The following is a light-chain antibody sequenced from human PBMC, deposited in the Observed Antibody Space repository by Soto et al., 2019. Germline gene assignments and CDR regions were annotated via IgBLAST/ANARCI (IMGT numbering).Light chain of an antibody. CDR1: QSVSYN. J-gene: IGKJ4*01. V-gene: IGKV3-15*01. CDR3: QQYNNWPPLT. Sequence: EIVMTQSPATLSVSPGETATLSCRASQSVSYNLAWYQQKPGQGPRLLIYGAFTRATGIPARFSGSGSGTEFTLTISSLQSADFAVYYCQQYNNWPPLTFGGGTKVEIK. CDR2: GAF.